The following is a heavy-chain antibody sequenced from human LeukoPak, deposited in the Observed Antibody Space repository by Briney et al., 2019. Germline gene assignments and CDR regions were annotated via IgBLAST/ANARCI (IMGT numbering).Heavy chain of an antibody. J-gene: IGHJ4*02. V-gene: IGHV4-59*08. D-gene: IGHD5-12*01. CDR2: VYYSGIT. Sequence: PSETLSLTCTVSGGSISHYYWSWIRQPPGKGLEWIGFVYYSGITNYNPSLNSRVTMSLDTSKNQFSLKVSSVTATDTAVYYCARIMVATVDTDYYFFDYWGQGALVTVSS. CDR3: ARIMVATVDTDYYFFDY. CDR1: GGSISHYY.